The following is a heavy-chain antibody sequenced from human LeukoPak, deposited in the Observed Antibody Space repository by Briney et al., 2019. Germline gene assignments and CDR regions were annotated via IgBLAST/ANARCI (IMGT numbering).Heavy chain of an antibody. CDR3: AKVGSGSYYIY. CDR2: IRNEGSNK. CDR1: GFTFSSYG. D-gene: IGHD1-26*01. J-gene: IGHJ4*02. Sequence: GGSLRLSCAASGFTFSSYGMHWVRQAPGKGLEWVAFIRNEGSNKYYADSVKGRFTISRDNPKHTLYLRSKTLRAEDTAVYYCAKVGSGSYYIYWGQGTLVTVSS. V-gene: IGHV3-30*02.